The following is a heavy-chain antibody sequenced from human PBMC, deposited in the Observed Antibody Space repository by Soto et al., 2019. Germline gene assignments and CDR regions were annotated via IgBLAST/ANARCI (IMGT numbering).Heavy chain of an antibody. CDR1: GFKFSSYA. J-gene: IGHJ6*03. CDR2: ISGSGGIT. D-gene: IGHD3-10*01. Sequence: GGSLRLSCAASGFKFSSYAMSWVRQAPGKGLEWVSAISGSGGITYYADSVKARFTISRDNSKNTLYLQMNSLRAGDTAVYYCAKRITMVRGVYYYYYMDVWGKGTTVTVSS. V-gene: IGHV3-23*01. CDR3: AKRITMVRGVYYYYYMDV.